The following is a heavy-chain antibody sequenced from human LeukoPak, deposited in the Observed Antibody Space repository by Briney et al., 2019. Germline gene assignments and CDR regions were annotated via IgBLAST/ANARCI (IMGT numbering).Heavy chain of an antibody. J-gene: IGHJ1*01. CDR1: GYTFTSYY. CDR2: INPSGGST. V-gene: IGHV1-46*01. CDR3: ARDQIASSGWYAEYFQH. D-gene: IGHD6-19*01. Sequence: PSVKVSCKASGYTFTSYYMHWVRQAPGQGLEWMGIINPSGGSTSYAQRFQGRVTMTRDTSTSTVYMELSSLRAEDTAVYYCARDQIASSGWYAEYFQHWGQNTLDTVSS.